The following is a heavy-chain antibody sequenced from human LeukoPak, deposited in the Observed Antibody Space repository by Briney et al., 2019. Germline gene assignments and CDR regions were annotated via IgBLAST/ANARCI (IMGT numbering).Heavy chain of an antibody. Sequence: GGSLRLSCAASRFTFSNYWMNWVRQAPGKGLEWVAKIKQDGSEKYYVDSVKGRFTISRDKAKNAVYLQMNRLRGEDTAIYYCAREGYCSGGICSFDYWGQGTLVTVSS. V-gene: IGHV3-7*01. CDR2: IKQDGSEK. CDR3: AREGYCSGGICSFDY. J-gene: IGHJ4*02. D-gene: IGHD2-15*01. CDR1: RFTFSNYW.